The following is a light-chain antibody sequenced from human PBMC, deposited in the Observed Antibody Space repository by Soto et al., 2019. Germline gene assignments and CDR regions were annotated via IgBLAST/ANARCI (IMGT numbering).Light chain of an antibody. CDR2: DAS. Sequence: EIALTQSPGTLSLSPGERATLCSRASQSVSSSYLAWYQQKPGQAPRVLIYDASSRATGIPDRFSGSGSGTDFTLTISRLEPEDFAVYYCQQYGSSSIPFGQGTRLEI. CDR3: QQYGSSSIP. V-gene: IGKV3-20*01. CDR1: QSVSSSY. J-gene: IGKJ5*01.